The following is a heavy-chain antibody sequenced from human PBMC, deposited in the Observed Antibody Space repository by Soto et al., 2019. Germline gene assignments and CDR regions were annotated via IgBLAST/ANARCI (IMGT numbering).Heavy chain of an antibody. D-gene: IGHD6-13*01. V-gene: IGHV3-48*02. CDR3: ARTLAAAAYYYYYGMDV. CDR1: GFTFSSYT. Sequence: EVQLVESGGGLVQPGGSLRLSCAASGFTFSSYTMNWVRQAPGKGLEWVSYITSSSSTIYYADSEKGRFTISRDNAKNSLYLQMNSLRDEDTALYYCARTLAAAAYYYYYGMDVWGQGTTVTVSS. CDR2: ITSSSSTI. J-gene: IGHJ6*02.